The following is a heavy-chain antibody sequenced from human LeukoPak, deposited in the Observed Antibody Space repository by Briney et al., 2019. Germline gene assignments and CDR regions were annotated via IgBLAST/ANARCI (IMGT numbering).Heavy chain of an antibody. Sequence: IYSGGSTYYTDSVKGRFTISRDNSKNTLYLQMNSLRAEDTAVYYCARHDYDSSGYWPSGMDVWGQGTTVTVSS. CDR2: IYSGGST. D-gene: IGHD3-22*01. J-gene: IGHJ6*02. CDR3: ARHDYDSSGYWPSGMDV. V-gene: IGHV3-53*01.